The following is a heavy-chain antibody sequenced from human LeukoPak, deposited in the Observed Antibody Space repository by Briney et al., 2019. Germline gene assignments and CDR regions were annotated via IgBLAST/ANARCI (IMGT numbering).Heavy chain of an antibody. Sequence: SETLSLTCTVSGGSISSSSYYWGWIRQPPGKGLEWIGSIYYSGSTNYNPSLKSRVTISVDTFKNQFSLKLTSVTAADTAVYYCARDLSVTGASGVDYWGQGFLVTVSS. J-gene: IGHJ4*02. CDR3: ARDLSVTGASGVDY. CDR2: IYYSGST. D-gene: IGHD7-27*01. V-gene: IGHV4-39*07. CDR1: GGSISSSSYY.